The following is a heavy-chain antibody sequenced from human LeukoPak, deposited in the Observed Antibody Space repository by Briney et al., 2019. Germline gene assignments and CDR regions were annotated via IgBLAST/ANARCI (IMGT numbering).Heavy chain of an antibody. D-gene: IGHD3-9*01. CDR2: ISGSGGFT. J-gene: IGHJ4*02. CDR3: ASDYDIYPD. CDR1: GFTFNNYA. Sequence: GGSLRLSCAASGFTFNNYAMSWVRQAPGKGLEWVSVISGSGGFTYYADSVKGRFTISRDSSKNTLYLQMNSLRAEDTAVYYCASDYDIYPDWGQGTLVIVSS. V-gene: IGHV3-23*01.